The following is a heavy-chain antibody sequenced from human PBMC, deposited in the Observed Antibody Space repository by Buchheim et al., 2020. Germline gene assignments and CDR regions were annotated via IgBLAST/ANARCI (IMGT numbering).Heavy chain of an antibody. CDR3: ARFPVQRKPY. V-gene: IGHV4-59*01. CDR1: GASMNDYY. Sequence: QVLLQESGPGMVKPSETLSLTCNVSGASMNDYYWSWIRQPPGKGLEWLGYIYYSGRTNYNPSLKSRVPLSIDTPKYQFSLRLTSVTAADTAVYYCARFPVQRKPYWGQGIL. CDR2: IYYSGRT. J-gene: IGHJ4*02. D-gene: IGHD5-24*01.